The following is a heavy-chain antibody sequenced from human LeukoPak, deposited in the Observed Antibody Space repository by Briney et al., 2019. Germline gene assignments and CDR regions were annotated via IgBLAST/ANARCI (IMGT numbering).Heavy chain of an antibody. Sequence: GGSLRLSCVASGFTVSSYAMSWVRLAPGKGLEWVTGVRGRDDSTFYADSVRGRFTISRDNSRNTLYLQMDSLRAEDTAVYYCAVWFGQFNYFDSWGQGTLVTVSS. CDR3: AVWFGQFNYFDS. V-gene: IGHV3-23*01. J-gene: IGHJ4*02. CDR1: GFTVSSYA. CDR2: VRGRDDST. D-gene: IGHD3-10*01.